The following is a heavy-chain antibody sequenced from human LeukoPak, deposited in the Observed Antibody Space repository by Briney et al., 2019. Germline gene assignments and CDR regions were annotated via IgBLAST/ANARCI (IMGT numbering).Heavy chain of an antibody. D-gene: IGHD3-10*01. CDR3: ARGSGGDGSGSL. Sequence: ASVKVSCKASGYTFTNYYIHWVRQAPGQGLECMGIINPSGGSTSYAQKFQGRVTMTRDMSTNQISLKLNSVTAADTAVYYCARGSGGDGSGSLWGQGILVTVSS. CDR2: INPSGGST. V-gene: IGHV1-46*01. CDR1: GYTFTNYY. J-gene: IGHJ4*02.